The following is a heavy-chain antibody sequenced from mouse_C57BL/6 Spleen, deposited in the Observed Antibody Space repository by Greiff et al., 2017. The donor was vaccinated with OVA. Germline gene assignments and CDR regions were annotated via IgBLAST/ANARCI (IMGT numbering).Heavy chain of an antibody. CDR2: IYPGSGST. J-gene: IGHJ4*01. CDR1: GYTFTSYW. Sequence: QVQLQQPGAELVKPGASVTMSCKASGYTFTSYWITWVKQRPGQGLEWIGDIYPGSGSTNYNEKFKSKATLTVDTSSSTAYMQLSSLTSEDSAVYYCARGGIYYGNGGAMDYWGQGTSVTVSS. CDR3: ARGGIYYGNGGAMDY. V-gene: IGHV1-55*01. D-gene: IGHD2-1*01.